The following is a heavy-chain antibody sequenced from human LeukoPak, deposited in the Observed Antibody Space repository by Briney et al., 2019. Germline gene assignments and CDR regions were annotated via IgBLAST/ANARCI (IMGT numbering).Heavy chain of an antibody. CDR2: ISSSSSTI. D-gene: IGHD2-8*02. CDR1: GFTFSSYS. CDR3: AKAVGGPAPYYYGMDV. V-gene: IGHV3-48*01. J-gene: IGHJ6*02. Sequence: GGSLRLSCAASGFTFSSYSMNWVRQAPGKGLEWVSYISSSSSTIYYADSVKGRFTISRDNATNSLFLQMNSLRAEDTAVYYCAKAVGGPAPYYYGMDVWGQGTTVTVSS.